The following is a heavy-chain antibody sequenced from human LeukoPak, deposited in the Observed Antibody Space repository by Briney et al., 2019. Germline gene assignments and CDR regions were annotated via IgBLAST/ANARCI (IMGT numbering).Heavy chain of an antibody. CDR3: ASSGYGSGWADY. CDR2: IKSDGRTT. V-gene: IGHV3-74*01. D-gene: IGHD2-15*01. Sequence: GSLRLSCAASGFTFISSWMHWVRQAPGKGLVWVSRIKSDGRTTTYADSVKGRFTISRDNAKNTLYLQMSSLRAEDTAVYYCASSGYGSGWADYWGQGTLVTVSS. J-gene: IGHJ4*02. CDR1: GFTFISSW.